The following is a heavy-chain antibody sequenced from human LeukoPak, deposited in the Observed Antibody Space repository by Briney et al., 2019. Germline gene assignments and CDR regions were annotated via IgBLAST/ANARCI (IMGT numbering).Heavy chain of an antibody. CDR1: GGSISSGGYS. CDR2: IYHSGST. Sequence: SETLSLTCAVSGGSISSGGYSWSWIRQPPGKGLEWIGYIYHSGSTYYNPSLKSQVTISVDRSKNQFSLKLSSVTAADTAVYYCARDVMVRGVISWFDPWGQGTLVTVSS. V-gene: IGHV4-30-2*01. D-gene: IGHD3-10*01. J-gene: IGHJ5*02. CDR3: ARDVMVRGVISWFDP.